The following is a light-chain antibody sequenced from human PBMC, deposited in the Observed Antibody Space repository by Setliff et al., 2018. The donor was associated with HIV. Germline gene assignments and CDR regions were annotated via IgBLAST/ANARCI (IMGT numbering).Light chain of an antibody. CDR2: EIT. V-gene: IGLV2-11*01. Sequence: QSALAQPRSVSGSPGQSVTISCTGTSSDVGGYNYVSWYQQHPGKAPKLMIYEITKRPSGVPDRFSGSKSGDTASLTVSGLQAEDEGDYYCNSYTHSNSFVFGTGTKVTVL. J-gene: IGLJ1*01. CDR3: NSYTHSNSFV. CDR1: SSDVGGYNY.